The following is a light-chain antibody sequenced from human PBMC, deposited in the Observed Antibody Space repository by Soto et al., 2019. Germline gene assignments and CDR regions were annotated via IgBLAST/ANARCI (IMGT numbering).Light chain of an antibody. CDR1: QTISTW. CDR2: DAS. Sequence: DIPVTQSPPTLSATVGDRVTITCRASQTISTWMAWYQQKPGKAPKLLVYDASTLQSGVASRFSGSGSGTDFTLTISCLQSEDFATYYCQQLRNTFRQGTRPEI. J-gene: IGKJ5*01. V-gene: IGKV1-5*01. CDR3: QQLRNT.